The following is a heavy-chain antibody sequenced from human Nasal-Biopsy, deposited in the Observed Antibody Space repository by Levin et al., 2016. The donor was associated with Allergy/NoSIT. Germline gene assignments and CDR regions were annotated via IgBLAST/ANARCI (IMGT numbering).Heavy chain of an antibody. D-gene: IGHD5-24*01. CDR3: ARDLMAPGFDV. Sequence: GGSLRLSCAASGFTFSNYWMNWVRQAPGKGLEWVANIKRDGSEKHYVDSVKGRFTISRDNAKNSLYLEMSSLRDEDTALYYCARDLMAPGFDVWGQGTMVTVSS. V-gene: IGHV3-7*01. J-gene: IGHJ3*01. CDR1: GFTFSNYW. CDR2: IKRDGSEK.